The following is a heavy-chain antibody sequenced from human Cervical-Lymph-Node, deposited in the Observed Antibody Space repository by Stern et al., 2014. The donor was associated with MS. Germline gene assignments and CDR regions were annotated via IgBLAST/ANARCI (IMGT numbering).Heavy chain of an antibody. CDR1: GGNFSVLA. Sequence: VHLVESGAEVKKPESSVRVSCQASGGNFSVLAISWVRQAPGKGLEGMGGIIPILETATYAQNFQGRVTITADRSTSRVHMEMTSLRSEDTAVFYCALLRYNSGPESWGPGTLVTVSS. J-gene: IGHJ5*02. V-gene: IGHV1-69*06. CDR2: IIPILETA. D-gene: IGHD5-18*01. CDR3: ALLRYNSGPES.